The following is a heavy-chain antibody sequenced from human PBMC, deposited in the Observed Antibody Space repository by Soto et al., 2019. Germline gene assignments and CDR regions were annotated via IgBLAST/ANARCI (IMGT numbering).Heavy chain of an antibody. CDR2: ISAHNGNT. V-gene: IGHV1-18*01. D-gene: IGHD3-9*01. Sequence: QVQLVQSGAEVKKPGASVMVCCETCGYTFTSYGISWVRQAPGQGLEWMGWISAHNGNTIYAQKIRGRVTMTTDTSTSTAYMELRSMRSDDTAVYYCARALTPTDYWGQRTLVTVSS. CDR3: ARALTPTDY. CDR1: GYTFTSYG. J-gene: IGHJ4*02.